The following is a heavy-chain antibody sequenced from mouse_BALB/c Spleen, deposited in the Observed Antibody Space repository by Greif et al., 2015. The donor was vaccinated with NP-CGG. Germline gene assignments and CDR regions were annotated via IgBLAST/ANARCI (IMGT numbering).Heavy chain of an antibody. J-gene: IGHJ4*01. Sequence: QVQLQQSGPELVKPGASVKMSCKASGYTFTSYYIHWVKQRPGQGLEWIGWIYPGDGSTKYNEKFKGKTTLTADKSSSTAYMLLSSLTSEDSAIYFCARQGDYDGYYAMDYWGQGTSVTVSS. CDR2: IYPGDGST. CDR1: GYTFTSYY. D-gene: IGHD2-4*01. V-gene: IGHV1S56*01. CDR3: ARQGDYDGYYAMDY.